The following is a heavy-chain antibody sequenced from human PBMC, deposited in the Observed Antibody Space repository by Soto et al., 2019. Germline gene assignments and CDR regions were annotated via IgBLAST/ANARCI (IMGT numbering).Heavy chain of an antibody. CDR3: ARAPKVSGSAQTRPDF. D-gene: IGHD6-6*01. V-gene: IGHV4-61*01. CDR1: GGSVSSGSYY. J-gene: IGHJ4*02. Sequence: SETLSLTCTVSGGSVSSGSYYWSWIRQPPGKGLEWIGEISPSGTTNYSPSLKSRVSISVDTSKNQFSLNLTSLTAADTAVYYCARAPKVSGSAQTRPDFWGQGSQVTVS. CDR2: ISPSGTT.